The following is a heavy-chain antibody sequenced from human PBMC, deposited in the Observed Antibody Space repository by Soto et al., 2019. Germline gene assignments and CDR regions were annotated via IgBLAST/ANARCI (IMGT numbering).Heavy chain of an antibody. CDR1: GFTFDDYT. D-gene: IGHD5-12*01. J-gene: IGHJ6*02. Sequence: PGGSLRLSCAASGFTFDDYTMHWVRQAPGKGLEWVSLISWDGGSTYYADSVKGRFTISRDNSKNSLYLQMNSLRTEDTALYYCAKDLGGYADYYYGMDVWGQGTTVTVSS. CDR3: AKDLGGYADYYYGMDV. V-gene: IGHV3-43*01. CDR2: ISWDGGST.